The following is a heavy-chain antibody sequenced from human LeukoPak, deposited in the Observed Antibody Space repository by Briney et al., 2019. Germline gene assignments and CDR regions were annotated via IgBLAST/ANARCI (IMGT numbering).Heavy chain of an antibody. CDR1: GFTFSSYG. CDR3: ASGFDSRFFDK. CDR2: IKQDGNEK. V-gene: IGHV3-7*01. D-gene: IGHD3-22*01. Sequence: PGGSLRLSCAASGFTFSSYGMSWVRQAPGKGLEWVANIKQDGNEKYYVDSVKGRFTISRDNAKNSLYLQMNSLRAEDTAVYYCASGFDSRFFDKWGQGTLVTVSS. J-gene: IGHJ4*02.